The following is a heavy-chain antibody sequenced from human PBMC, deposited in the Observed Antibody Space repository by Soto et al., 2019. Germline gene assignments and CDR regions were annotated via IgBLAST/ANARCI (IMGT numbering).Heavy chain of an antibody. CDR2: INAGNGNT. CDR1: GYTFTSYA. CDR3: ARGDIVVVVAATSPFDY. Sequence: ASVKVSCKASGYTFTSYAMHWVRQAPGQRLEWMGWINAGNGNTKYSQKFQGRVTITRDTSASTAYMELSSLRSEDTAVYYCARGDIVVVVAATSPFDYWGQGTLVTVSS. D-gene: IGHD2-15*01. V-gene: IGHV1-3*01. J-gene: IGHJ4*02.